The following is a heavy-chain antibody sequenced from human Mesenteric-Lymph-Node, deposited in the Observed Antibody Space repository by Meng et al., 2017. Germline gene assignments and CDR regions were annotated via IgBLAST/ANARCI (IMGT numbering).Heavy chain of an antibody. V-gene: IGHV4-34*03. CDR2: IYTRGST. CDR3: NLVYLAGAFGI. J-gene: IGHJ3*02. D-gene: IGHD2-2*02. CDR1: GGSFSGYY. Sequence: SETLSLTCAVYGGSFSGYYWSWIRQPPGKGLEWIGHIYTRGSTYYNPSLKTRVTIPLDTSKNQFSLNLISVTAADTAVYYCNLVYLAGAFGIWGQGTMVTVSS.